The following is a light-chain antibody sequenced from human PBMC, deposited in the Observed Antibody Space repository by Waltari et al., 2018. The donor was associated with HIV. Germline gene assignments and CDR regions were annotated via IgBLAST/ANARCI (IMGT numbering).Light chain of an antibody. Sequence: QSALTQPASVSGSPGQSITVSCTGTSSDVGAYNYVSWYQQTPGTAPKIVIYEVSHRPSGISYRFSGSKSGNTASLTISGLQTEDEGDYYCSSFTTSNSLLFGGGTKVTVL. CDR1: SSDVGAYNY. CDR2: EVS. CDR3: SSFTTSNSLL. J-gene: IGLJ2*01. V-gene: IGLV2-14*01.